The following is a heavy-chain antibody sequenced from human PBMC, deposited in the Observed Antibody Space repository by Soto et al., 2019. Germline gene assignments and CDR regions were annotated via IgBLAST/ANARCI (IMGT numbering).Heavy chain of an antibody. V-gene: IGHV3-30*18. D-gene: IGHD3-3*01. CDR3: AKDRAVDDFWSMDV. J-gene: IGHJ6*02. CDR2: ISYDGSNK. Sequence: PGGSLRLSCAASRLDFSSYGMHWVRQAPGKGLEWVAVISYDGSNKYYADSVKGRFTISRDNSKNTLYLQMNSLRAEDTAVYYCAKDRAVDDFWSMDVSCQAPTVTVSS. CDR1: RLDFSSYG.